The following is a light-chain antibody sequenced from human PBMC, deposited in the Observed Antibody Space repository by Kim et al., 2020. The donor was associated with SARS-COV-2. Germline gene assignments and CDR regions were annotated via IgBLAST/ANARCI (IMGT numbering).Light chain of an antibody. V-gene: IGKV1-16*02. CDR3: QQYNCYPT. CDR2: GAS. J-gene: IGKJ5*01. Sequence: AAYVGDRVTITCRASQGISNYLARFQQKPGKAPKSLIYGASTLHSGVPSKFSGSGSGTDFTLTISSLQPEDFATYYCQQYNCYPTFGQGTRLEIK. CDR1: QGISNY.